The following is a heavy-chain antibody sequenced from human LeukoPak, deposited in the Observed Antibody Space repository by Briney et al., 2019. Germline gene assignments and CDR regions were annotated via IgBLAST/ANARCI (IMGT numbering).Heavy chain of an antibody. J-gene: IGHJ6*03. Sequence: PSETLSLTCTVSGGAISSGSYYWSWIRQSAGKGLEWIGRIYTSGTTNSNPSLKSRVTISVDTSKNHFSLKLSSVTAADTAVYYCARDPYSGYYGDYYYYYMDVWGKGTTVTISS. CDR1: GGAISSGSYY. V-gene: IGHV4-61*02. D-gene: IGHD5-12*01. CDR3: ARDPYSGYYGDYYYYYMDV. CDR2: IYTSGTT.